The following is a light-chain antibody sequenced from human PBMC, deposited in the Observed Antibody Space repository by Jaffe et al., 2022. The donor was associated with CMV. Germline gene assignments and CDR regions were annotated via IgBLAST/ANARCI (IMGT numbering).Light chain of an antibody. V-gene: IGLV3-21*04. CDR1: NIGSKS. J-gene: IGLJ1*01. CDR3: QVWDHTTDHPRV. CDR2: FDT. Sequence: SYVLTQAPSVAVAPGQTARITCEGNNIGSKSVHWYQQKPGQAPILVIYFDTGRPSGIPERFSGSNSGNTASLTISRVEAGDEADYYCQVWDHTTDHPRVFGTGTKVTVL.